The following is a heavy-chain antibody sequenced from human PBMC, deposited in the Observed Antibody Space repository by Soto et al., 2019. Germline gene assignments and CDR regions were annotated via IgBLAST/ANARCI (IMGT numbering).Heavy chain of an antibody. V-gene: IGHV1-18*01. CDR1: GYSFTTYG. CDR3: AREGPAPYYYYGMDV. Sequence: QVQLVQSGGEVKKPGASVKVSCKTSGYSFTTYGISWVRQAPGQGLEWMGWISGYNGNTHYAQKFQGRVSMTTDTSTSTAYMELRSLRSDDTAVYYCAREGPAPYYYYGMDVWGQATTVTVSS. CDR2: ISGYNGNT. J-gene: IGHJ6*02.